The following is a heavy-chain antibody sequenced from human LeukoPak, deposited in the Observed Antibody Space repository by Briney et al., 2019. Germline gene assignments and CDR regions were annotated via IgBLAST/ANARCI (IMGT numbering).Heavy chain of an antibody. D-gene: IGHD3-3*01. CDR1: GYTFTSYY. Sequence: ASVKVSCKASGYTFTSYYMHWVRQAPGQGLEWMGMINPSGGSTSYPQKFQGRVTMTRDTSTSTVYMQLSSLRSEDTAVYYCARDYDPGDWYFDLWGRGTLVTVSS. V-gene: IGHV1-46*01. CDR2: INPSGGST. J-gene: IGHJ2*01. CDR3: ARDYDPGDWYFDL.